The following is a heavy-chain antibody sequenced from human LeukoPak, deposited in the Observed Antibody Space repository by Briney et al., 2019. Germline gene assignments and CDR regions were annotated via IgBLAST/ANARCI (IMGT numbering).Heavy chain of an antibody. V-gene: IGHV3-23*01. CDR2: ISGSGAGT. J-gene: IGHJ4*02. CDR1: GFAFSSFA. CDR3: AKSIAVAFYS. D-gene: IGHD6-19*01. Sequence: GGSLRLSCAASGFAFSSFAMSWVRQAPGKGLDWVSSISGSGAGTYYADSVKGRFTISRDNSKNTLYLQMNSLRAEDTAVYYCAKSIAVAFYSWGQGTLVTVSS.